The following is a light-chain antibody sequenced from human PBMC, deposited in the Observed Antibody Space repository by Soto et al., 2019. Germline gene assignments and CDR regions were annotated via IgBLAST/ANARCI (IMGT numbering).Light chain of an antibody. V-gene: IGKV3-20*01. CDR1: QTISSW. CDR3: QQYGSSGT. Sequence: TQSPSTLSGSVGDRVTITCRASQTISSWLAWYQQKPGQAPRLLIYGASTRAAGIPARFSGSGSGTDFTLTISRLEPEDFAVYYCQQYGSSGTFGQGTKVDIK. J-gene: IGKJ1*01. CDR2: GAS.